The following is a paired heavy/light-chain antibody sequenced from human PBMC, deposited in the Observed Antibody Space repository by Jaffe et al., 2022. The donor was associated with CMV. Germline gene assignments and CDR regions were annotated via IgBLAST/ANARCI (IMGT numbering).Heavy chain of an antibody. CDR2: IYYSGSL. CDR1: GGSISNGNDS. D-gene: IGHD6-13*01. V-gene: IGHV4-39*01. J-gene: IGHJ5*02. CDR3: ARHLIAAAGPYNWFDP. Sequence: QLQLQESGPGLVKPSETLSLFCTVSGGSISNGNDSWAWIRQPPGMGLEWIGTIYYSGSLHYNPSLKSRITISVDTPKNRCSLKLTSATAADTAVYYCARHLIAAAGPYNWFDPWGQGTLVTVSS.
Light chain of an antibody. CDR1: QSISRY. CDR2: AAS. CDR3: QQSYNTYT. J-gene: IGKJ2*01. Sequence: DIQMTQSPSSLSASVGDRVTVTCRASQSISRYLNWYQQKPGKAPKLLIYAASILQSGVPSRFSGSGSGTDFTLTISSLQPEDIASYYCQQSYNTYTFGQGTKLEIK. V-gene: IGKV1-39*01.